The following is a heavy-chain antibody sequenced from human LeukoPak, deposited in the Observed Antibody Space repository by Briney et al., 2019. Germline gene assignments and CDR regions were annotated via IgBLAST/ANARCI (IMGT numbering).Heavy chain of an antibody. V-gene: IGHV1-18*04. D-gene: IGHD3-22*01. CDR3: ARGGYLSRAFDY. Sequence: GASVKVSCKASGSTVTGYYMHWVRQAPGQGLEGMGWIRAYNGDTNYAQKVQGRVTMTTDTSTSTAYMELRSLRSDDTAVYYCARGGYLSRAFDYWGQGTLVTVSS. CDR2: IRAYNGDT. J-gene: IGHJ4*02. CDR1: GSTVTGYY.